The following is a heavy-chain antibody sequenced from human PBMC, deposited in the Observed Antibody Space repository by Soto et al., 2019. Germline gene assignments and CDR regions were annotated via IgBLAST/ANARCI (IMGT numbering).Heavy chain of an antibody. CDR1: GFTFDDYA. V-gene: IGHV3-9*01. CDR3: AKDLGGPPTYYYYYGMDV. Sequence: PGGSLRLSCAASGFTFDDYAMHWVRQAPGKGLEWVSGISWNSGSIGYADSVKGRFTISRDNAKNSLYLQMNSLRAEDTALYYCAKDLGGPPTYYYYYGMDVWGQGTTVTVSS. J-gene: IGHJ6*02. CDR2: ISWNSGSI.